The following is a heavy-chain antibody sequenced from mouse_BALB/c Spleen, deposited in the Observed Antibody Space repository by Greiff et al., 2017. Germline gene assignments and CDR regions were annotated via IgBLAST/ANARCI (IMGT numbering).Heavy chain of an antibody. D-gene: IGHD1-1*01. CDR3: ARSAPYYYGSSFPVDY. CDR1: GFTFSSFG. Sequence: EVKVEESGGGLVQPGGSRKLSCAASGFTFSSFGMHWVRQAPEKGLEWVAYISSGSSTIYYADTVKGRFTISRDNPKNTLFLQMTSLRSEDTAMYYCARSAPYYYGSSFPVDYWGQGTSVTVSS. J-gene: IGHJ4*01. V-gene: IGHV5-17*02. CDR2: ISSGSSTI.